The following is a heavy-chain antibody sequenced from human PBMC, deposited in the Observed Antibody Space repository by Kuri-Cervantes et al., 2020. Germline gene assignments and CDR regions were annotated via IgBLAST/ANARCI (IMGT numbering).Heavy chain of an antibody. V-gene: IGHV3-64*04. CDR2: ISNGGGT. Sequence: GGSLRLSCAASGFTFNNYALFWVRQAPGKGLEYVSAISNGGGTYYADSVKGRFTISRDNSKNTVYLQMNSLRVEDTAVYHCAKDALVKGLGSWFDPWGQGTLVTVSS. CDR3: AKDALVKGLGSWFDP. CDR1: GFTFNNYA. D-gene: IGHD5-12*01. J-gene: IGHJ5*02.